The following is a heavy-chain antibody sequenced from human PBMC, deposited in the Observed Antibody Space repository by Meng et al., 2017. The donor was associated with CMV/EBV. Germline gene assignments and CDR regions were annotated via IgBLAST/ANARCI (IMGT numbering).Heavy chain of an antibody. V-gene: IGHV3-7*01. D-gene: IGHD2-8*01. J-gene: IGHJ4*02. CDR3: ARDFGPYCTNGVCYTRFDY. Sequence: GESLKISCAASGFTLSSYWMSWVRQAPGKGLEWVANIKQDGSEKYYVDSVKGRFTISRDNAKNSLYLQMNSLRAEDTAVYYCARDFGPYCTNGVCYTRFDYWGQGTMVTVSS. CDR2: IKQDGSEK. CDR1: GFTLSSYW.